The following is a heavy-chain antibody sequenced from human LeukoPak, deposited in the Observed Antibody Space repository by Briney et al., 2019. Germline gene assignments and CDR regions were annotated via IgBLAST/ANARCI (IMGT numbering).Heavy chain of an antibody. CDR3: AREASDPTYWVVVVVAATACFDY. CDR1: GFTFSSYA. D-gene: IGHD2-15*01. V-gene: IGHV3-23*01. J-gene: IGHJ4*02. CDR2: ITGSGTNA. Sequence: PGGSLRLSCAASGFTFSSYAMSWVRQAPGKGLEWVSAITGSGTNAYYADSVKGRSTISRDNSRNTLYLQMNSLRAEDTAVYYCAREASDPTYWVVVVVAATACFDYWGQGTLVTVSS.